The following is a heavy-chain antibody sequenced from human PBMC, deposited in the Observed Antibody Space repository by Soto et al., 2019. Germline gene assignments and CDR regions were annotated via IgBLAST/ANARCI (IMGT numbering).Heavy chain of an antibody. CDR3: ASSSSWYIAYCGMDV. CDR1: GFTFSSYS. J-gene: IGHJ6*02. CDR2: ISSSSSTI. V-gene: IGHV3-48*01. D-gene: IGHD6-13*01. Sequence: PGGSLRLSCAASGFTFSSYSMNWVRQAPGKGLEWVSYISSSSSTIYYADSVKGRFTISRDNAKNSLYLQMNSLRAEDTAVYYCASSSSWYIAYCGMDVWGQGNTVTASS.